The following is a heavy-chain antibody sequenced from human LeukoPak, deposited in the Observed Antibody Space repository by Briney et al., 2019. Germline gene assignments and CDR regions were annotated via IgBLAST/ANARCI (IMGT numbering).Heavy chain of an antibody. Sequence: ASVKVSCKASGGTFSSYAISWVRQAPGQGLEWMGGIIPIFGTANYAQKFQGRVTITADESTSTAYMELSSLRSEDTAVYYCAGFPLYYCSSTSCANYSPRRYGMDVWGQGTTVTVSS. CDR3: AGFPLYYCSSTSCANYSPRRYGMDV. J-gene: IGHJ6*02. CDR2: IIPIFGTA. V-gene: IGHV1-69*13. CDR1: GGTFSSYA. D-gene: IGHD2-2*01.